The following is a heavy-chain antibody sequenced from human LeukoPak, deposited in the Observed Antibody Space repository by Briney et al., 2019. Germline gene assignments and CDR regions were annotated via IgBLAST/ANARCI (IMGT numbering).Heavy chain of an antibody. V-gene: IGHV5-51*01. Sequence: GESLQISCKGSGYIFTSCSIGWVRPMPGKGLEWMGIIYPGDSDTRYSPSFQGQVTISADKSISTAYLQWSSLKASDTAMYYCARLTVRGYYDSSGYPSDAFDIWGQGTMVTVSS. D-gene: IGHD3-22*01. CDR3: ARLTVRGYYDSSGYPSDAFDI. J-gene: IGHJ3*02. CDR2: IYPGDSDT. CDR1: GYIFTSCS.